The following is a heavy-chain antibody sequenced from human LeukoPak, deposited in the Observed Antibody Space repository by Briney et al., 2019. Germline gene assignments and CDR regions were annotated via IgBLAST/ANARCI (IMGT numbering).Heavy chain of an antibody. CDR1: GFTFSSYS. D-gene: IGHD1-1*01. V-gene: IGHV3-21*01. Sequence: PGGSLRLSCAASGFTFSSYSMNWVRQAPGKGLEWVSSVSSGSSYIYYADSVKGRFTISRDNAKTSLYLQMNSLRAEDTAVYYCARDRGAYSYYYYGVDVWGQGTTVTISS. CDR3: ARDRGAYSYYYYGVDV. CDR2: VSSGSSYI. J-gene: IGHJ6*02.